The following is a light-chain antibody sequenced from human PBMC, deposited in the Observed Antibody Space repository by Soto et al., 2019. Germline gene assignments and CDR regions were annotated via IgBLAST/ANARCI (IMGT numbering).Light chain of an antibody. V-gene: IGKV3-20*01. CDR2: GAS. Sequence: EIVLTQSPGTLSLSPGERATLSCRASQSVSSNYLAWYQQKPGQAPRLLIYGASSRATGIPDRFSGSGSGTDFTLTISRLEPEDFAVYYCQHYGDSPYTFGQGTRLEIK. CDR1: QSVSSNY. J-gene: IGKJ2*01. CDR3: QHYGDSPYT.